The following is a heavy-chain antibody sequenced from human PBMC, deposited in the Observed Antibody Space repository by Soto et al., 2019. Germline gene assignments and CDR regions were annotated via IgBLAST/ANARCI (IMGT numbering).Heavy chain of an antibody. D-gene: IGHD5-18*01. Sequence: PGVSLRLSCSASGFTFSSYAMHWVRQAPGKGLEYVSAISSNGGSTYYADSVKGRFTISRDNSKNTLYLQMSSLRAEDTAVYYCVKHNSDPTATVINWGQGTLVTVSS. CDR1: GFTFSSYA. V-gene: IGHV3-64D*06. CDR3: VKHNSDPTATVIN. J-gene: IGHJ4*02. CDR2: ISSNGGST.